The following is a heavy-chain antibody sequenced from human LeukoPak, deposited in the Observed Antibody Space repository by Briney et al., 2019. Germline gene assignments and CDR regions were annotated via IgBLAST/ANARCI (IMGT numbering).Heavy chain of an antibody. CDR2: IKQDGSEK. CDR1: GFTSSSYW. Sequence: PGGSLRLSCAASGFTSSSYWMSRVRQAPGKGLEWVANIKQDGSEKYYVDSVKGRFTISRDNAKNSLYLQMNSLRAEDTAVYYCARVYRSSSGYCFDYWGQGTLVTVSS. J-gene: IGHJ4*02. V-gene: IGHV3-7*01. D-gene: IGHD6-6*01. CDR3: ARVYRSSSGYCFDY.